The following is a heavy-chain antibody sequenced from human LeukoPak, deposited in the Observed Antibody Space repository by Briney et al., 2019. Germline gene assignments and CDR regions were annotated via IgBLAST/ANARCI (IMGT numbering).Heavy chain of an antibody. CDR3: ARDSDCSGGSCYYGYYYYYGMDV. D-gene: IGHD2-15*01. CDR2: ISYDGSNK. Sequence: PGGSLRLSCAASGFTFSSYAMHWVRQAPGKGLGWVAVISYDGSNKYYADSVKGRFTISRDNAKNSLYLQMNSLRAEDTAVYYCARDSDCSGGSCYYGYYYYYGMDVWGQGTTVTVSS. V-gene: IGHV3-30-3*01. J-gene: IGHJ6*02. CDR1: GFTFSSYA.